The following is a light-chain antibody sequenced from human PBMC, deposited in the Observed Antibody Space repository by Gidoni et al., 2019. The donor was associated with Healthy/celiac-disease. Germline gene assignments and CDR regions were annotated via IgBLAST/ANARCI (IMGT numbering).Light chain of an antibody. Sequence: EIVFTQSPVTLSLSPGERATLSCRASQSVSSSYLAWYQQKPGQAPRLLIYGASSRDTGIPDRFSGSGSGTDFTLTISRLEPEDFAVYYCQQYGSSPLTFGGGTKVEIK. V-gene: IGKV3-20*01. CDR2: GAS. CDR1: QSVSSSY. J-gene: IGKJ4*01. CDR3: QQYGSSPLT.